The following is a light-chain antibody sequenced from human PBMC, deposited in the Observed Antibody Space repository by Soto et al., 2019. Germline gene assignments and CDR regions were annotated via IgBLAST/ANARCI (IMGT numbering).Light chain of an antibody. CDR2: DAS. CDR3: QQRRDWPPLT. V-gene: IGKV3-11*01. J-gene: IGKJ4*01. Sequence: EIVLTQSPATLSLSPGERATLSCRASQSVDNFLAWYQQKPGLAPRLLIFDASNRAPGIPARFSGSGSGTDFTLTISSLEPEDFAVYYCQQRRDWPPLTFGGGTKVEIK. CDR1: QSVDNF.